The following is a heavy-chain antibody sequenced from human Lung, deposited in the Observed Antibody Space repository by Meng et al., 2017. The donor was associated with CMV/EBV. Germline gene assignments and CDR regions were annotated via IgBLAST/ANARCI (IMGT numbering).Heavy chain of an antibody. CDR2: INPNSDGT. CDR3: ALDYDSYGYYYAFDF. Sequence: SGYTFTGYYLHWVRQAPGQGLEWMGRINPNSDGTIYAQDFKGRVTITRDTSISTAYMELTGLRSGDTAVYYCALDYDSYGYYYAFDFWGQGTLVTVSS. V-gene: IGHV1-2*06. CDR1: GYTFTGYY. D-gene: IGHD3-22*01. J-gene: IGHJ4*02.